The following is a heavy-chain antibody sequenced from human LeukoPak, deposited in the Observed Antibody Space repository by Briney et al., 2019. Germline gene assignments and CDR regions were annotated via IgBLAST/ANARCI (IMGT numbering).Heavy chain of an antibody. CDR3: ARGYDSSSWYYFDY. Sequence: SETLSLTCTVSGGSISSYYWSWIRQPPGKGLEWIGYIYYSGSTNYNPSLKSRVTISVDTPKNQFSLKLSSVTAADTAVYYCARGYDSSSWYYFDYWGQGTLVTVSS. CDR1: GGSISSYY. J-gene: IGHJ4*02. D-gene: IGHD3-22*01. V-gene: IGHV4-59*01. CDR2: IYYSGST.